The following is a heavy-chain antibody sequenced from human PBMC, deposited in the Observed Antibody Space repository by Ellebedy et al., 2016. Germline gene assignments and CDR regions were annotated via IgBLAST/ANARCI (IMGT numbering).Heavy chain of an antibody. CDR1: GFTFSSYA. D-gene: IGHD1-26*01. CDR3: ARGPTGSGSYHLIGY. CDR2: ISYDGSNK. V-gene: IGHV3-30-3*01. J-gene: IGHJ4*02. Sequence: GGSLRLXXAASGFTFSSYAMHWVRQAPGKGLEWVAVISYDGSNKYYADSVKGRFTISRDNSKNTLYLQMNSLRAEDTAVYYCARGPTGSGSYHLIGYWGQGTLVTVSS.